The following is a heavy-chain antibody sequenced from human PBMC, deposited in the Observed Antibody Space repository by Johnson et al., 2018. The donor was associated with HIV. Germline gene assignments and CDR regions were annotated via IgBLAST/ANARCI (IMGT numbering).Heavy chain of an antibody. D-gene: IGHD2-15*01. V-gene: IGHV3-7*01. CDR1: GFTLSSYW. CDR3: ARDQSDIVVVVAASDAFDI. CDR2: IKQDESEQ. J-gene: IGHJ3*02. Sequence: MLLVESGGGVVQPGGSLRLSCAASGFTLSSYWMSWVRQAPGKGLEWVANIKQDESEQYYVDSVKGRFTISRDNDKNSLYLQMNSLRAEDTAVYYCARDQSDIVVVVAASDAFDIWGQGTMVTVSS.